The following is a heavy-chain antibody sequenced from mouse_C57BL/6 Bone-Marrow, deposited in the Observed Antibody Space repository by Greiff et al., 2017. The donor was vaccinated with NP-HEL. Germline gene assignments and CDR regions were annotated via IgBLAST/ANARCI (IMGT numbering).Heavy chain of an antibody. CDR2: INPNNGGT. V-gene: IGHV1-26*01. CDR1: GYTFTDYY. J-gene: IGHJ2*01. Sequence: VQLQQPGPELVKPGASVKISCKASGYTFTDYYMNWVKQSPGKSLEWIGDINPNNGGTSYNQKFKGKATLTVDKSSSTAYMELRSLTSEDSAVYDCARRIYYGNYVGDWGQGTTLTVSS. D-gene: IGHD2-1*01. CDR3: ARRIYYGNYVGD.